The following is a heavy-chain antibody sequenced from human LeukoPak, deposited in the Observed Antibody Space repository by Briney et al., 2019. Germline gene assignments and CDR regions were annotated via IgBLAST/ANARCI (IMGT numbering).Heavy chain of an antibody. CDR2: ISESGSGT. CDR3: VKDIAQGYTFGSIEQDY. CDR1: GLTFSRCA. V-gene: IGHV3-23*01. J-gene: IGHJ4*02. D-gene: IGHD5-18*01. Sequence: GGSLRLSCAVSGLTFSRCAMSWVREAPGKGLEWVSAISESGSGTYYADSVKGRFTISRDNSKDTLSLQMNSLRAEDTAVYYCVKDIAQGYTFGSIEQDYWGQGTLVTVSS.